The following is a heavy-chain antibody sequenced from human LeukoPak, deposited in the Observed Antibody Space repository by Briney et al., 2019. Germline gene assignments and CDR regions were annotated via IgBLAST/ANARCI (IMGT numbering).Heavy chain of an antibody. CDR1: GGSINSYY. Sequence: SDTLSLTCSVSGGSINSYYWTWIRQPPGKGLEWIGYIYYTGTTNYNPSLESRVTMSVDTSKNQFSLKLSSVTAADTAVYYCARARGISAAVHYWGQGTLVTVSS. D-gene: IGHD6-13*01. CDR2: IYYTGTT. V-gene: IGHV4-59*07. J-gene: IGHJ4*02. CDR3: ARARGISAAVHY.